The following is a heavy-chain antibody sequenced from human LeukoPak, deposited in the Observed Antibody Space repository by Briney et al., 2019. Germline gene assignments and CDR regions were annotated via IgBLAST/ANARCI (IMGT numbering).Heavy chain of an antibody. CDR2: IFNTGNT. V-gene: IGHV4-59*11. D-gene: IGHD3-10*01. CDR3: ASRPADTTWYGVFDY. CDR1: GGSFNSHY. J-gene: IGHJ4*02. Sequence: SETLSLTCSVSGGSFNSHYWSWIRQPPGKRLEWIGYIFNTGNTNYNPSLASRVTMSVDTSRAQFFLRLSPVTAADTAIYYCASRPADTTWYGVFDYWSQGTLVTVSS.